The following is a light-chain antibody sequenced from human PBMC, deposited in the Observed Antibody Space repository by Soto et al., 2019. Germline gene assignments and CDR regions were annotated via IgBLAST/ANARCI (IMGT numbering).Light chain of an antibody. V-gene: IGKV3D-15*01. J-gene: IGKJ1*01. Sequence: VVMKLSAATLSVTPEEGVTLSCRANQSVSVNFAWYQQKPGQAPRPLIYSASDRAPGIPARFSASGSGTEFTLTISRLQSEDFAVYYCQQYYNWRPRFGQGTKVDIK. CDR1: QSVSVN. CDR3: QQYYNWRPR. CDR2: SAS.